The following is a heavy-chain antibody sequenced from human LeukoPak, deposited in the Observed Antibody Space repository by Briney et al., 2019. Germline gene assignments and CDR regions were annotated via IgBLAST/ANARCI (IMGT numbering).Heavy chain of an antibody. D-gene: IGHD2-15*01. CDR2: ISGSGGST. Sequence: GRSLRLSCAASGFTFSSYGMHWVRQAPGKGLEWVSAISGSGGSTYYADSVKGRFTISRDNSKNTLYLQMNSLRAEDTAVYYCATDCSGGSCYSPADYYYGMDVWGQGTTVTVSS. CDR1: GFTFSSYG. J-gene: IGHJ6*02. V-gene: IGHV3-23*01. CDR3: ATDCSGGSCYSPADYYYGMDV.